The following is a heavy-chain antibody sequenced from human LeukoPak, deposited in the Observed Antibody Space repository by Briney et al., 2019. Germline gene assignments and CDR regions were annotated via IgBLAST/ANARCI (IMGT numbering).Heavy chain of an antibody. J-gene: IGHJ5*02. D-gene: IGHD2-2*01. CDR1: GFIFSSYG. CDR2: IWYDGSNK. Sequence: GRSLRLSCAASGFIFSSYGMHWVRQAPGKGLEWVAVIWYDGSNKYYADSVKGRFTISRDNSKYTLYLQMNSLRAEDTAVYYCARRYCSSTSCYFSNWFNPWGQGTLVTVSS. V-gene: IGHV3-33*01. CDR3: ARRYCSSTSCYFSNWFNP.